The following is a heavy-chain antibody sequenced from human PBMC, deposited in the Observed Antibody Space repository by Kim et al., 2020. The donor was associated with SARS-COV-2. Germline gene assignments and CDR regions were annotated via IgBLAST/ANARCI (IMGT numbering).Heavy chain of an antibody. Sequence: VSVKSRITINPDTSKNQFSLQLNSVTPEDTAVYYCAREGVRGVIMSWFDPWGQGTLVTVSS. D-gene: IGHD3-10*01. V-gene: IGHV6-1*01. J-gene: IGHJ5*02. CDR3: AREGVRGVIMSWFDP.